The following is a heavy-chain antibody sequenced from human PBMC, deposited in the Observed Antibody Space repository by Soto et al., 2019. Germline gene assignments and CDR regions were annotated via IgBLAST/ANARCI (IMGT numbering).Heavy chain of an antibody. J-gene: IGHJ4*02. CDR2: IYYTGAT. CDR3: ARVFSSGSGWMYYFDF. Sequence: QVQLQESGPGLVESSGTLSLTCEVSSGSISSGNWWSWVRQPPGKGLEWIGEIYYTGATNYNPSLRRRVTMTIDKSKDQFSLNLRSATAADTDVYYCARVFSSGSGWMYYFDFWGQGILVSVSS. CDR1: SGSISSGNW. V-gene: IGHV4-4*02. D-gene: IGHD6-25*01.